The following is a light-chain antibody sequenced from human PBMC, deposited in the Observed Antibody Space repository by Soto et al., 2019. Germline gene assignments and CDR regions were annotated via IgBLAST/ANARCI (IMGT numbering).Light chain of an antibody. CDR2: WAS. CDR3: QQYYSLPRT. CDR1: QSVLYSSTDKNY. V-gene: IGKV4-1*01. J-gene: IGKJ1*01. Sequence: DIVLTQSPDSLAVSLGERATINCKSSQSVLYSSTDKNYLAWYQQKPGQPPKLLIYWASARESGAPDRFSGSGSGTGFTLTISSLQAEDVAIYYCQQYYSLPRTFGQGTKVEVK.